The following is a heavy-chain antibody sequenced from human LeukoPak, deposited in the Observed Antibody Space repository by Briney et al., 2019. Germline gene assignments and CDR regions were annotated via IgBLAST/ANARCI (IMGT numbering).Heavy chain of an antibody. Sequence: GASVKVSCKASGYTFTDYYIHWVRQAPGQGLEWMGWLNPNSGDTNYAQKFLGTVTTTRDTSISTAYMEMSSLRSDDTAVYFCARERRWELVYYGMDVWGQGTTVTVSS. CDR3: ARERRWELVYYGMDV. CDR1: GYTFTDYY. D-gene: IGHD1-26*01. V-gene: IGHV1-2*02. J-gene: IGHJ6*02. CDR2: LNPNSGDT.